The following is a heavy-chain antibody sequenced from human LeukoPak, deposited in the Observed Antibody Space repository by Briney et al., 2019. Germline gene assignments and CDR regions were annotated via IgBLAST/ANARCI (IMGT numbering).Heavy chain of an antibody. CDR3: ASGVTVTGDY. Sequence: GGSLRLSCAASGFTFSGYSMNWVRQAPGKGLEWVSSISSSSSYIYYADSVKGRFTISRDNAKNSLYLQMNSLRAEDTAVYYCASGVTVTGDYWGQGTLVTVSS. D-gene: IGHD4-17*01. CDR1: GFTFSGYS. CDR2: ISSSSSYI. V-gene: IGHV3-21*01. J-gene: IGHJ4*02.